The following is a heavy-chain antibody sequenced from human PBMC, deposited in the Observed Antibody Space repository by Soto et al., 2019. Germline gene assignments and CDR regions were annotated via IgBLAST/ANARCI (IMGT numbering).Heavy chain of an antibody. CDR1: GGTFTGHA. V-gene: IGHV1-69*06. D-gene: IGHD7-27*01. CDR2: LIPLFGTS. J-gene: IGHJ4*02. CDR3: ARGPNWGYRFDS. Sequence: QVQLVQSGAEVKKPGSSVKVSCEASGGTFTGHAISWERQAPGQGPEWMGGLIPLFGTSQHAQNFQGRLTITADKSTSTAYMELTSLRFEDTAIYYCARGPNWGYRFDSWGQGTLVTVSS.